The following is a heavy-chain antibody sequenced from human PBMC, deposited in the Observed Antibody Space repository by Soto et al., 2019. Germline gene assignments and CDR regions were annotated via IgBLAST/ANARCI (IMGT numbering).Heavy chain of an antibody. D-gene: IGHD2-2*01. J-gene: IGHJ6*03. CDR1: GYTFTSYG. Sequence: ASVKVSCKASGYTFTSYGISWVRQAPGQGLEWMGWISAYNGNTNYAQKLQGRVTMTTDTSTSTAYMELRSLRSDDTAVYYCARRRHYVVPATYYYYHYMDVWGKGTTVTVSS. CDR3: ARRRHYVVPATYYYYHYMDV. CDR2: ISAYNGNT. V-gene: IGHV1-18*01.